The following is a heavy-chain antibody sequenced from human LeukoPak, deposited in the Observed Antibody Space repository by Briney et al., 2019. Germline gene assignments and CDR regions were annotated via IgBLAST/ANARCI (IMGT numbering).Heavy chain of an antibody. CDR2: IYYSGST. Sequence: SETLSLTCTVSGGSISSSSYYWGWIRQPPGKGLEWIGSIYYSGSTYYNPSLKSRVTISVDTSKNQFSLKLSFVTAADTAVYYCARHPYDSSGYPGWGQGTLVTVSS. J-gene: IGHJ4*02. CDR3: ARHPYDSSGYPG. V-gene: IGHV4-39*01. D-gene: IGHD3-22*01. CDR1: GGSISSSSYY.